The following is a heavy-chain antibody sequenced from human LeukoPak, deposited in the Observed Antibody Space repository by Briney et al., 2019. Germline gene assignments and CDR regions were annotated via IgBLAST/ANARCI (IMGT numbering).Heavy chain of an antibody. D-gene: IGHD3-22*01. Sequence: SGTLSLTCAVSGGSIRSSNWWSWVRRPPGKGLGGFGEIYHTGNTNYNPSLKSRVTISVDKSKNQFSLKLSSVTAADTAVYYCATETYYDSSGPHFDYWGQGTLVTVSS. J-gene: IGHJ4*02. CDR2: IYHTGNT. CDR1: GGSIRSSNW. V-gene: IGHV4-4*02. CDR3: ATETYYDSSGPHFDY.